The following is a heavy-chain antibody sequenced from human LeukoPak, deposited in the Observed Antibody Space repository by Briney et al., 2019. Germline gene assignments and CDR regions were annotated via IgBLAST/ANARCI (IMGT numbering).Heavy chain of an antibody. CDR2: ISGSGGST. Sequence: GGSLRLSCAASGFTFSSYAMSWVRQAPGKGLEWVSAISGSGGSTYYADSVKGRFTISRDNSKSTLYLQMNSLRAEDTAIYYCAKDWGYASGTYYNLWGQGTLVTVSS. CDR1: GFTFSSYA. V-gene: IGHV3-23*01. CDR3: AKDWGYASGTYYNL. J-gene: IGHJ4*02. D-gene: IGHD3-10*01.